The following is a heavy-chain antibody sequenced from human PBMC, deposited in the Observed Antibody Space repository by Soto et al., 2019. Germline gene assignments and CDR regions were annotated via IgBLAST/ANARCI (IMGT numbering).Heavy chain of an antibody. D-gene: IGHD6-13*01. CDR1: GFTFSSYG. V-gene: IGHV3-30*18. Sequence: GGSLRLSCAASGFTFSSYGMHWVRQAPGKGLEWVAVISYDGSNKNYADSVKGRFTISRDNSKNTLYLQMNSLRVEDTAVYYCAKDFYSSIWTLFDDWGQGTLVTVS. J-gene: IGHJ4*02. CDR3: AKDFYSSIWTLFDD. CDR2: ISYDGSNK.